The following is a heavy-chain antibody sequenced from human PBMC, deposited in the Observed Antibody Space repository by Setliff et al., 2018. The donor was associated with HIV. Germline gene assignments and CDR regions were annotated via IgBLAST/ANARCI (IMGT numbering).Heavy chain of an antibody. Sequence: PGGSLRLSCGASGFSFSSYSMNWVRQAPGKGLEWVSSVSPGGGTTYYADSVKGRFTISRDNTKNSLYLQMNSLRAEDTAVYYCATLPAAIVSSTYYFDYWGQGTLVTVSS. CDR3: ATLPAAIVSSTYYFDY. CDR2: VSPGGGTT. CDR1: GFSFSSYS. D-gene: IGHD6-13*01. V-gene: IGHV3-21*01. J-gene: IGHJ4*02.